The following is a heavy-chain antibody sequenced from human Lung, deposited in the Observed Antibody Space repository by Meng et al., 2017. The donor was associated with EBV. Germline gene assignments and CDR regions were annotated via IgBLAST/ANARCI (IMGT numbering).Heavy chain of an antibody. CDR3: ARGRRNEPLFDY. V-gene: IGHV1-69*13. D-gene: IGHD1-14*01. J-gene: IGHJ4*02. CDR2: LIAVFDKT. Sequence: HVQLVQSGAEVKKPGSSGKVACKTSGGSFSTHTFSWVRQAPGQGLEWMGGLIAVFDKTKAAPRFQDRVTFTADESTSTAYMELSSLTFDGTAVYFCARGRRNEPLFDYWGQGTLVTVSS. CDR1: GGSFSTHT.